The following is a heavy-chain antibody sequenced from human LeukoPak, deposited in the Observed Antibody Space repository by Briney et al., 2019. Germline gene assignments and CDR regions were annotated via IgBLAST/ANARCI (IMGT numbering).Heavy chain of an antibody. V-gene: IGHV3-72*01. CDR1: GFTFSDHY. Sequence: GGSLSLSCAASGFTFSDHYMDWVRQSPGKGLEWVGRTRNKANSYTTEDAVSGKGTFTSSRDDSSRSLYLQMNSLKAEDTAVYYCARQSRTCSGDSCYQLDAFDIWGHGTMVTVSS. J-gene: IGHJ3*02. D-gene: IGHD2-15*01. CDR3: ARQSRTCSGDSCYQLDAFDI. CDR2: TRNKANSYTT.